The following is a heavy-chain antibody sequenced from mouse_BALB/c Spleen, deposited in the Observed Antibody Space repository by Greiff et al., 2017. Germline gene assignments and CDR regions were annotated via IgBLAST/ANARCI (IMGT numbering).Heavy chain of an antibody. CDR2: IWTGGGT. CDR3: VRITTVPAWFAY. V-gene: IGHV2-9-2*01. J-gene: IGHJ3*01. D-gene: IGHD1-1*01. CDR1: GFSLTSYD. Sequence: VHLVESGPGLVAPSQSLSITCTVSGFSLTSYDISWIRQPPGKGLEWLGVIWTGGGTNYNSAFMSRLSISKDNSKSQVFLKMNSLQTDDTAIYYCVRITTVPAWFAYWGQGTLVTVSA.